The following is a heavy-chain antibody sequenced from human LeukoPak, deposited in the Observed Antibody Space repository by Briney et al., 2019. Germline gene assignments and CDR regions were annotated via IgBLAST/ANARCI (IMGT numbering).Heavy chain of an antibody. V-gene: IGHV4-59*01. CDR3: GRHTYSYGPTFDY. CDR1: GGSISSYY. Sequence: SETLSLTCAVSGGSISSYYWSWFRQPPGKGLEWIGYIYYSGSTTYNHSLQRRLTISVDTSKNQFSLKLSSVTAADTAVYYCGRHTYSYGPTFDYWGQGTLVTVSS. J-gene: IGHJ4*02. CDR2: IYYSGST. D-gene: IGHD5-18*01.